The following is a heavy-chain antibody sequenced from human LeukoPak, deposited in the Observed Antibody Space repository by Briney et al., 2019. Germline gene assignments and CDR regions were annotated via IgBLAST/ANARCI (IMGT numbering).Heavy chain of an antibody. V-gene: IGHV3-33*01. J-gene: IGHJ4*02. Sequence: GGSLRLSCAASGFTFSRYGMRWVRQAPGKGLEWVAVIWYDGSNKYYADSVKGRFTISRDNSKNTLFLQMNSLRAEDTAVYYCARGRDSSGWYEDYWGQGTLVTVSS. CDR1: GFTFSRYG. D-gene: IGHD6-19*01. CDR3: ARGRDSSGWYEDY. CDR2: IWYDGSNK.